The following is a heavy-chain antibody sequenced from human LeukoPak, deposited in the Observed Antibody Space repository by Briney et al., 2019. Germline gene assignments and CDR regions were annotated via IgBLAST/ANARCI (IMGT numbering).Heavy chain of an antibody. CDR3: ARGTDFDY. D-gene: IGHD1-14*01. J-gene: IGHJ4*02. CDR2: ISYDGRSNK. CDR1: GFTFSNYG. V-gene: IGHV3-30*03. Sequence: GRSLRLSCAASGFTFSNYGLHWVRQAPGKGLEWVSLISYDGRSNKYYADSVKGRFTISRDNSKNTLYLQMNSLRAEDTAVYYCARGTDFDYWGQGTLVTVSS.